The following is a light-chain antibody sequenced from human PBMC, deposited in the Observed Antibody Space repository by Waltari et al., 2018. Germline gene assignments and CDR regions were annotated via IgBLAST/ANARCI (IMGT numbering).Light chain of an antibody. J-gene: IGKJ2*01. V-gene: IGKV4-1*01. CDR3: QQYSGFPRT. CDR2: WAS. CDR1: QSVFYSSNNKNY. Sequence: DIVMTQSPDSLPVSLGERVTIHSKYHQSVFYSSNNKNYLAWYQQRPGQSPKLLLYWASARASGVPDRFSGSGSGTDFTLTISSLQAEDVAVYYCQQYSGFPRTFGQGTKVEI.